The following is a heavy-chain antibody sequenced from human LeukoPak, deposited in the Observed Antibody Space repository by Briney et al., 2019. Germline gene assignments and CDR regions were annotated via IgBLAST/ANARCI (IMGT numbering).Heavy chain of an antibody. CDR1: GGTFSSYT. CDR3: ARSHYGDYASFDY. CDR2: IIPIFGTA. V-gene: IGHV1-69*13. D-gene: IGHD4-17*01. Sequence: GASVKVSCKASGGTFSSYTISWVRQAPGQGLEWMGGIIPIFGTANYAQKFQGRVTITADESTSTAYMELSSLRSEDTAVYYCARSHYGDYASFDYWGQGTLVTVSS. J-gene: IGHJ4*02.